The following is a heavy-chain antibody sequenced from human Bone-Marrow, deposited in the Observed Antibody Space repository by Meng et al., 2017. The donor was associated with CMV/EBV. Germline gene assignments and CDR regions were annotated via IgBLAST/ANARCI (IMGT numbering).Heavy chain of an antibody. J-gene: IGHJ4*02. CDR2: IKSKGSGGTS. CDR3: SIDISEAGNGELDY. D-gene: IGHD2-8*01. Sequence: GEYLKISWASSGFSFISAWMTWVRQAPGKGLEWVGRIKSKGSGGTSDFAAPMEGRFTISRDDSKKTVYLQMNSLKSEDTAVYYCSIDISEAGNGELDYWGQGTLVTVSS. V-gene: IGHV3-15*01. CDR1: GFSFISAW.